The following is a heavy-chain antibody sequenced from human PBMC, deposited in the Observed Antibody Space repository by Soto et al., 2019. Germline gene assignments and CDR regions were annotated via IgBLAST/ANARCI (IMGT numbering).Heavy chain of an antibody. D-gene: IGHD3-16*01. J-gene: IGHJ4*02. CDR2: IYYSGST. V-gene: IGHV4-59*01. Sequence: QVQLQESGPGLVKPSETLSLTCTVSGGSISSYYWSWIRQPPGKGLEWIGYIYYSGSTNYNPSLKSRVTISVDTSQNQFSLKLSSVTAADTAVYYCARDGEGGVGVPGGWGQGTLVTVSS. CDR3: ARDGEGGVGVPGG. CDR1: GGSISSYY.